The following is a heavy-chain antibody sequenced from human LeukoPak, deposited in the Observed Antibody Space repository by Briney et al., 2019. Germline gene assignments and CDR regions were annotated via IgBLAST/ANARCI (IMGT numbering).Heavy chain of an antibody. J-gene: IGHJ4*02. D-gene: IGHD4-23*01. CDR2: SSTSGSIT. V-gene: IGHV3-11*01. CDR1: GFTFSDYY. CDR3: ARRAGGYSHPYDY. Sequence: GGSLRLSCAASGFTFSDYYMSWIRQAPGKGLQWLAYSSTSGSITYYADSVKGRFTISRDNSKNTLYLQMNSLRAEDTAVYYCARRAGGYSHPYDYWGQGTLVTVSS.